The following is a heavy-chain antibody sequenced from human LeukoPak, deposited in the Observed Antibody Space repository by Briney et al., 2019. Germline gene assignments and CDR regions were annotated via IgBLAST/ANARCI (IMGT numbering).Heavy chain of an antibody. CDR3: ARDFYIVGATYYYMDV. CDR1: GGSISSYY. J-gene: IGHJ6*03. Sequence: PSETLSLTCTVSGGSISSYYWSWIRQPAGKGLEWIGRIYTSGSTNYNPSLKSRVTMSVDTSKNQFSLKLSSVTAADTAVYYCARDFYIVGATYYYMDVWGKGTTVTVSS. V-gene: IGHV4-4*07. CDR2: IYTSGST. D-gene: IGHD1-26*01.